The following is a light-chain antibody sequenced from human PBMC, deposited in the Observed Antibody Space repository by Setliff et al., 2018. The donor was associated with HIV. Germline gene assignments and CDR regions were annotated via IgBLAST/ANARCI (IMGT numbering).Light chain of an antibody. CDR1: STNIGASYG. CDR3: QSYDIRLSSYV. Sequence: QSVLTQPPSVSGAPGQRVTISCTGSSTNIGASYGVHWYQQFPGTAPKLLIYDNTNRPSGVPDRFSGSKSGTSASLAITGLQAEDEADYYCQSYDIRLSSYVFGAGTKATVL. CDR2: DNT. J-gene: IGLJ1*01. V-gene: IGLV1-40*01.